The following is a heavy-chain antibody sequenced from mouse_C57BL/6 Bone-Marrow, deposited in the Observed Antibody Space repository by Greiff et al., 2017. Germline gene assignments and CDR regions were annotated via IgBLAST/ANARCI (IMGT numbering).Heavy chain of an antibody. Sequence: EVKLVESGGDLVKPGGSLKLSCAASGFTFSSYGMSWVRQTPDKRLEWVATISSGGSYTYYPDSVKGRFTISRDNAKNTLYLQMSSLQSEDTAMYYCARHLWPDYWGQGTTLTVSS. J-gene: IGHJ2*01. CDR1: GFTFSSYG. CDR2: ISSGGSYT. D-gene: IGHD1-1*02. V-gene: IGHV5-6*01. CDR3: ARHLWPDY.